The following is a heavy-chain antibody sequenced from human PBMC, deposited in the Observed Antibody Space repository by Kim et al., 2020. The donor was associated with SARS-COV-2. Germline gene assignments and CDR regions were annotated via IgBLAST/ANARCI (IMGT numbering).Heavy chain of an antibody. V-gene: IGHV3-23*01. CDR3: AKVRYYYGSGSYYNWGDFEY. Sequence: GGSLRLSCAASGVTFNTYAMSWVRQAPGKGLEWVSAISSSGGSTYYADSVKGRFTISRDNSKSTLYLQMNTLRAEDTAIYYCAKVRYYYGSGSYYNWGDFEYWGQGTLVTVSS. J-gene: IGHJ4*02. D-gene: IGHD3-10*01. CDR2: ISSSGGST. CDR1: GVTFNTYA.